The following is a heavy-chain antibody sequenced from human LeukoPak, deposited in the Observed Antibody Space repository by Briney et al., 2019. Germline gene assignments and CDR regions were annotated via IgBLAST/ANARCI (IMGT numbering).Heavy chain of an antibody. Sequence: ASVKVSCKASGYTFTNYAMNWVRQAPGQGLEWMGWINTNTGNPTYAQGFTGRFVFSLDTSVSTAYLQISSLKADDNAVYYCAREGDSSFGYFDYWGQGTLVTVSS. J-gene: IGHJ4*02. D-gene: IGHD6-13*01. CDR2: INTNTGNP. V-gene: IGHV7-4-1*02. CDR3: AREGDSSFGYFDY. CDR1: GYTFTNYA.